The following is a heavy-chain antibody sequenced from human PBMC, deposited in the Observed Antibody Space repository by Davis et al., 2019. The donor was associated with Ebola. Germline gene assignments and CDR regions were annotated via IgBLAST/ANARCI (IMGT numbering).Heavy chain of an antibody. CDR2: INHSGST. D-gene: IGHD6-13*01. Sequence: SETLSLTCAVYGGSFSGYYWSWIRQPPGKGLEWIGAINHSGSTNYNPSLKSRVTISVDTSKNQFSLKLSSVTAADTAVYYCARRTGYSSSWYIRFDPWGQGTLVTVSS. CDR1: GGSFSGYY. CDR3: ARRTGYSSSWYIRFDP. V-gene: IGHV4-34*01. J-gene: IGHJ5*02.